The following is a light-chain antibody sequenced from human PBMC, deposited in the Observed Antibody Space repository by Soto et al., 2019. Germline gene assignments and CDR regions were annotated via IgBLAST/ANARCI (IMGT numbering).Light chain of an antibody. J-gene: IGKJ4*01. CDR1: QSISPW. Sequence: DIQMTQSPSTLSASVGDRVTLTCRASQSISPWLAWYQQKPGKAPKLLIFKASDLVSGVPFRFSGSGSGTEFTLTISSLQPDDFATYYCQQYNSSPLTFGGGTKVDNK. V-gene: IGKV1-5*03. CDR3: QQYNSSPLT. CDR2: KAS.